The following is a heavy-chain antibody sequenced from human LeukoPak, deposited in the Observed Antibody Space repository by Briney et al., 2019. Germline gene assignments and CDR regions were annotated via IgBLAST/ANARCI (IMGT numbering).Heavy chain of an antibody. D-gene: IGHD1-26*01. V-gene: IGHV4-39*01. Sequence: PSETLSLTCAVSGGSINTATFDWGWIRQAPGRDFEWIATISSDGTAYYNPSLMSRVTISIDTSMNQFSLDLTSVTAADTGLFYCARLKGGTGFDYWGQGILVIVSS. J-gene: IGHJ4*02. CDR3: ARLKGGTGFDY. CDR1: GGSINTATFD. CDR2: ISSDGTA.